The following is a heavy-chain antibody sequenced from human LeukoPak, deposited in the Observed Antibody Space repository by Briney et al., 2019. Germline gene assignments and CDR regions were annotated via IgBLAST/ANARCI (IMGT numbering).Heavy chain of an antibody. Sequence: SETLSLTCTVSGGSISSSSYYWGWIRQPPGKGLEWIGSIYYSGSTYYNPSLKSRVTISVDTSKNQFSLKLSSVTAADTAVYYCARSLGVDPYYYYMDVWGKGTTVTVSS. J-gene: IGHJ6*03. V-gene: IGHV4-39*07. D-gene: IGHD2-8*01. CDR1: GGSISSSSYY. CDR3: ARSLGVDPYYYYMDV. CDR2: IYYSGST.